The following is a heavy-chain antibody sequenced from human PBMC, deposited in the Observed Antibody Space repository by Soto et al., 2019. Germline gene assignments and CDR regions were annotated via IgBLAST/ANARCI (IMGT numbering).Heavy chain of an antibody. CDR3: AREDAMVRGVIDY. CDR2: ISSSSSYI. CDR1: GFTFSSYS. J-gene: IGHJ4*02. Sequence: EVQLVESGGGLVKPGGSLRLSCAASGFTFSSYSMNWVRQAPGKGLEWVSSISSSSSYIYYADSGKARFTISRDNAKNSLYLQMNSLTAEDMAVYYCAREDAMVRGVIDYWGQGTLVTVSS. V-gene: IGHV3-21*01. D-gene: IGHD3-10*01.